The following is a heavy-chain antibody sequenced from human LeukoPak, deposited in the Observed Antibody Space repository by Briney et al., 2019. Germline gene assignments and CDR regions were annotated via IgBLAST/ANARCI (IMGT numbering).Heavy chain of an antibody. J-gene: IGHJ4*02. CDR3: ARDSSGWYGGQGY. V-gene: IGHV1-69*05. Sequence: GASVKVSCKASGGTFSSYDISWVRQAPGQGLEWMGGIIPIFGTASYAQKFQGRVTITTDESTSTAYMELSSLRSEDTAVYYCARDSSGWYGGQGYWGQGTLVTVSS. D-gene: IGHD6-19*01. CDR1: GGTFSSYD. CDR2: IIPIFGTA.